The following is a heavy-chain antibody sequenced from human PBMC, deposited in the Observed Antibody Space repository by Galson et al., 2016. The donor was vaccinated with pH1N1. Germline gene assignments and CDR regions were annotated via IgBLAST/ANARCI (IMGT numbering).Heavy chain of an antibody. D-gene: IGHD1/OR15-1a*01. J-gene: IGHJ6*02. CDR2: ISAASTRT. V-gene: IGHV3-23*01. CDR3: AKGGRVGTEGYYYALDV. Sequence: SLRLSCAASGFIFSSYAMTWVRQAPGQGPEWVSAISAASTRTYYPDSVKGRFIISRDNSKNTLYLQMNSLRAEDTAEYYCAKGGRVGTEGYYYALDVWGQGTTVIVSS. CDR1: GFIFSSYA.